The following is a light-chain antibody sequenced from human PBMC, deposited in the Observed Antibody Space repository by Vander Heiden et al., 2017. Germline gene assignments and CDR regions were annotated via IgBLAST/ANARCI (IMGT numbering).Light chain of an antibody. J-gene: IGLJ1*01. CDR3: GTWDSSLSNAV. V-gene: IGLV1-51*01. CDR2: DNN. Sequence: QSVLTPPPSVSAAPGQKDTISCSGSSSNIGKNYVSWYQQGPGTAPKLLIYDNNKRPSGIPDRFSGSKSGTSATLGITGLQTGDEADYYCGTWDSSLSNAVFGTGTKVTVL. CDR1: SSNIGKNY.